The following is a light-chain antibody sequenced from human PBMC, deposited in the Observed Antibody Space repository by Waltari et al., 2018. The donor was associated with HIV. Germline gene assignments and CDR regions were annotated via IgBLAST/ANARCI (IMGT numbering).Light chain of an antibody. CDR3: NSRDSSTSHLR. V-gene: IGLV3-19*01. J-gene: IGLJ2*01. CDR1: SLRTYY. Sequence: SSELTQAPAVSVALGPTVNITCQGDSLRTYYASWFQQKPGQAPLLVIFDENNRPSGIPDCFSGSISGSTASLTITGALAEDEADYYCNSRDSSTSHLRFGGGTKLTVL. CDR2: DEN.